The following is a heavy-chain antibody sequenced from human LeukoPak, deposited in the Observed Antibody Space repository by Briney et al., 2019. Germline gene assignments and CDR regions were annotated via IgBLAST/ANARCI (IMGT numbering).Heavy chain of an antibody. CDR1: GFTFSTYA. V-gene: IGHV3-23*01. J-gene: IGHJ6*03. CDR2: ISGSGDRT. CDR3: AKMIREFGYYYYYYMDV. D-gene: IGHD3-10*01. Sequence: GGSLRLSCAASGFTFSTYAMSWVRQAPGKGLEWVSEISGSGDRTYFADSVKGRFTISRDNSKNTLYLQMNSLRAEDTAVYYCAKMIREFGYYYYYYMDVWGKGTTVTVSS.